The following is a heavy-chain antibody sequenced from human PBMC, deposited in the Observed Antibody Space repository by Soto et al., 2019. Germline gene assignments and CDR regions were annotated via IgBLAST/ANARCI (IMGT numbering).Heavy chain of an antibody. J-gene: IGHJ4*02. D-gene: IGHD2-15*01. Sequence: QVQLVQSGAEVKKPGASVKVSCKASGYTLTSYGISWVRQAPGQGLEWMGWINTYNGATNYAQNLQGRVTMTTDTSTSTAYMELRSLRSDDTAVYYCARYCSGGSCHKDVPDYWGQGTLVTVSS. V-gene: IGHV1-18*01. CDR3: ARYCSGGSCHKDVPDY. CDR1: GYTLTSYG. CDR2: INTYNGAT.